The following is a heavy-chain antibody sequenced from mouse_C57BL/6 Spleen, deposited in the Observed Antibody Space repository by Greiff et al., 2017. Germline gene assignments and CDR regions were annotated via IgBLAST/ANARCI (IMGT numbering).Heavy chain of an antibody. Sequence: EVQLQQSGAELVRPGASVKLSCTASGFNIKDYYMHWVKQRHEQGLEWIGRIDPEDGDTEYAPKFQGKATMTADTSSNTAYLQLSSLTSEDTAVYFCTTGNYGSTFAYWGQGTLVTVSA. V-gene: IGHV14-1*01. D-gene: IGHD1-1*01. CDR2: IDPEDGDT. J-gene: IGHJ3*01. CDR1: GFNIKDYY. CDR3: TTGNYGSTFAY.